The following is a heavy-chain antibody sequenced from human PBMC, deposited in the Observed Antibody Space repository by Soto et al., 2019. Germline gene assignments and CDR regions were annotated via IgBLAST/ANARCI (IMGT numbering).Heavy chain of an antibody. J-gene: IGHJ5*02. D-gene: IGHD6-13*01. V-gene: IGHV4-34*01. CDR1: GGSFSGYY. Sequence: SETLSLTCAVYGGSFSGYYWSWIRQPPGKGLEWIGEINHSGSTNYNPSLKSRVTIAVDTSKNQFSLKLSSVTAADTAVYYCARAPGEKGIAAALSAQVWSEDNHNWFDPWGQGTLVTVSS. CDR3: ARAPGEKGIAAALSAQVWSEDNHNWFDP. CDR2: INHSGST.